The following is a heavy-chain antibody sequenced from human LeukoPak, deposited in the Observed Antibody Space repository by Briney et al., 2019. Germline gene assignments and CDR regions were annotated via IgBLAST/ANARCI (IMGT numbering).Heavy chain of an antibody. V-gene: IGHV4-4*07. D-gene: IGHD3-9*01. Sequence: SETLSLTCTVSGGSISSYYWSWIRQPAGKGLEWIGRIYTSGSTNYNPSLKCRVTMSVDTSKNQFSLKLGSVTAADTAVYYWAGGYYDILTGYSLFDYWGQGTLVTVSS. CDR1: GGSISSYY. CDR2: IYTSGST. CDR3: AGGYYDILTGYSLFDY. J-gene: IGHJ4*02.